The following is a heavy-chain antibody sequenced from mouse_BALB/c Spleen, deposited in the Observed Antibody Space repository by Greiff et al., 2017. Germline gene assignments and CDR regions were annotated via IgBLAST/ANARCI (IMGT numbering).Heavy chain of an antibody. CDR3: ARVGSSSFDY. CDR2: IDPSDSYT. J-gene: IGHJ2*01. D-gene: IGHD1-1*01. Sequence: QVQLQQSGAELVKPGASVKLSCKASGYTFTSYWMHWVKQRPGQGLEWIGEIDPSDSYTNYNQKFKGKATLTVDKSSSTAYMQLSSLTSEDSAVYYCARVGSSSFDYWGQGTTLTVSS. V-gene: IGHV1-69*02. CDR1: GYTFTSYW.